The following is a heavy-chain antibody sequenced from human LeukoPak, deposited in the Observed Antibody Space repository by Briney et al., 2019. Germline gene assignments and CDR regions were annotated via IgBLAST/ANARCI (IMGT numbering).Heavy chain of an antibody. D-gene: IGHD6-19*01. CDR1: GGTFSSYA. V-gene: IGHV1-69*04. J-gene: IGHJ4*02. Sequence: GSSVKVSCKASGGTFSSYAISWVRQAAGQGLEWMGRIIPILGIANYAQKFQGRVTITADKSTSTAYMELSTLRSEDTAVYYCARDIAVAGTRNFDYWGQGTLVTVSS. CDR2: IIPILGIA. CDR3: ARDIAVAGTRNFDY.